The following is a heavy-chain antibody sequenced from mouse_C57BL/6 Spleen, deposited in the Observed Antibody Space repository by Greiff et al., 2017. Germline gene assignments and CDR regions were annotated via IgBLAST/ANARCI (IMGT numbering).Heavy chain of an antibody. Sequence: VQLVESGAELAKPGASVKLSCKASGYTFTSYWMHWVKQRPGQGLEWIGYINPSSGYTKYNQKFKDKATLTADKSSSTAYMQLSSLTYEDSAVDYCARQIDGYKGYFDYWGQGTTLTVSS. CDR2: INPSSGYT. J-gene: IGHJ2*01. CDR3: ARQIDGYKGYFDY. CDR1: GYTFTSYW. D-gene: IGHD2-3*01. V-gene: IGHV1-7*01.